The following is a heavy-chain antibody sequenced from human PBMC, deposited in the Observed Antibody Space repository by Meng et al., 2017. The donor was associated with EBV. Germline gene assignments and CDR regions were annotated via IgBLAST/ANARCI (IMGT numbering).Heavy chain of an antibody. J-gene: IGHJ4*02. Sequence: QVQLLQSGAGVKKPWSTVKVSCRTSGGTFRSDAVSWVRQAPGQGLEWMGGLIPMVGAPHYAQKFQGRVTIIADESTSTHSMELNSLRSEDTAMYYCASESGRGFTPDYWGQGTLVTVSS. V-gene: IGHV1-69*01. CDR1: GGTFRSDA. CDR2: LIPMVGAP. CDR3: ASESGRGFTPDY. D-gene: IGHD3-10*01.